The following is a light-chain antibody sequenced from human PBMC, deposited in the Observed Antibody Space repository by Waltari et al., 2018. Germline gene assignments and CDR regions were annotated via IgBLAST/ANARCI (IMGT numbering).Light chain of an antibody. J-gene: IGKJ1*01. Sequence: EIVLTQSPATLSLSPGERATLSCRARQGVSSYLAWYQQQPGQAPRLLIYSASNRATGIPARFRGSGSGTDFTLTISSLEPEDFAVYYCQQRSNWPRTFGQGTKVEIK. V-gene: IGKV3-11*01. CDR2: SAS. CDR3: QQRSNWPRT. CDR1: QGVSSY.